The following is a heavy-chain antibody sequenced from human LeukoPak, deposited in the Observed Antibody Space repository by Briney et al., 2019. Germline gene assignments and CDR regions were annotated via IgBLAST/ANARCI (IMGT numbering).Heavy chain of an antibody. D-gene: IGHD4-17*01. CDR3: VRDHDYGDYDC. Sequence: GGSLRLSCAASGFTFIDYYMSWIRQAPGKGLEWVAYISSSGASISYADAVKGRFTISRDNTKKSVYLQMNSLRVEDTAIYYCVRDHDYGDYDCCGQGIVVTVSS. CDR2: ISSSGASI. CDR1: GFTFIDYY. V-gene: IGHV3-11*04. J-gene: IGHJ4*02.